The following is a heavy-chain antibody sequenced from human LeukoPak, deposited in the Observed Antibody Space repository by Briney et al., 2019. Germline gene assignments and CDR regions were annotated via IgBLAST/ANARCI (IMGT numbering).Heavy chain of an antibody. Sequence: ASVKVSCKASGGTFSSYAISRVRQAPGQGLEWMGGIIPIFGTANYAQKFQGRVTITADKSTSTAYMELSSLRSEDTAVYYCAREVAILTGYDYWGQGTLVTVSS. J-gene: IGHJ4*02. CDR1: GGTFSSYA. D-gene: IGHD3-9*01. CDR2: IIPIFGTA. V-gene: IGHV1-69*06. CDR3: AREVAILTGYDY.